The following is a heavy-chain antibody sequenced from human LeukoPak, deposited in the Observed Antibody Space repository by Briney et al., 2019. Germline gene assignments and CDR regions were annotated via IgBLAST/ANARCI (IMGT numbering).Heavy chain of an antibody. V-gene: IGHV3-23*01. CDR2: ISGSGSST. Sequence: GGSLRLSCAASGFTFSTYAVSWVRQAPGKGLEWVSAISGSGSSTYYADSVKGRFTISRDNSKNTLYLQMNSLRVEDTAVYYCAKELSETYFDYWGQGTLVTVSS. CDR3: AKELSETYFDY. D-gene: IGHD2-8*01. CDR1: GFTFSTYA. J-gene: IGHJ4*02.